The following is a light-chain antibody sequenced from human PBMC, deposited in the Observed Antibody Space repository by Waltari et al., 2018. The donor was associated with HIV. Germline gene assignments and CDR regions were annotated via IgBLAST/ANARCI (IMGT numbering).Light chain of an antibody. CDR1: SSDVGGSTY. CDR2: EVS. Sequence: QSALTQTPSATGSPGQSVPISCPGTSSDVGGSTYVSWDQHHPGKAPKLMIYEVSKRPSWVPDRFSGSKSGNTASLTVSGLQAEDEADYYCSSYAGRNNYVFGTGTKVTVL. V-gene: IGLV2-8*01. CDR3: SSYAGRNNYV. J-gene: IGLJ1*01.